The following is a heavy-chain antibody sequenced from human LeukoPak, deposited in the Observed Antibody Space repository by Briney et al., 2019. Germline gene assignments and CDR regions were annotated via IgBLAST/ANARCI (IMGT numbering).Heavy chain of an antibody. CDR3: ARGLGDFWSGYFPFDY. Sequence: ASVKVSCKASGYTFTSYYMHWVRQAPGQGLEWMGWINPNSGGTNYAQKFQGRVTMTRDTSISTAYMELSRLRSDDTAVYYCARGLGDFWSGYFPFDYWGRGTLVTVSS. J-gene: IGHJ4*02. CDR2: INPNSGGT. D-gene: IGHD3-3*01. V-gene: IGHV1-2*02. CDR1: GYTFTSYY.